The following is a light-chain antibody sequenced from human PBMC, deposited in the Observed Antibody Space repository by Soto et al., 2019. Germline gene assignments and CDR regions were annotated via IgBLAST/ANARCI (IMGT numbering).Light chain of an antibody. V-gene: IGLV1-40*01. J-gene: IGLJ3*02. Sequence: QSVLTQPPSVSGAPGQRVTISCAGSPTNIGAGYDVHWYQHRPGTAPKLLVSGHNIRPSGVPDRFYGSKSATSASLVITGLQAEDEADYYCQSYDTSLRGWLFGGGTKLTVL. CDR3: QSYDTSLRGWL. CDR1: PTNIGAGYD. CDR2: GHN.